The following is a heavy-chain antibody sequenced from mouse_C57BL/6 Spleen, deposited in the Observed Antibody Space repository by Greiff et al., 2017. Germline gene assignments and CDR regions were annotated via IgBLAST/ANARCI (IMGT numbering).Heavy chain of an antibody. J-gene: IGHJ1*03. V-gene: IGHV5-9*01. CDR3: ERPAYYYGEGYFDV. CDR1: GFTFSSYT. CDR2: ISGGGGNT. Sequence: EVQLLESGGGLVKPGGSLKLSCAASGFTFSSYTMSWVRQTPEQRLEWVATISGGGGNTYYPASVKGRFTLSRDNAKNTLYRQMSSLRSEKRAWYYWERPAYYYGEGYFDVWGTGTTVTVSS. D-gene: IGHD1-1*01.